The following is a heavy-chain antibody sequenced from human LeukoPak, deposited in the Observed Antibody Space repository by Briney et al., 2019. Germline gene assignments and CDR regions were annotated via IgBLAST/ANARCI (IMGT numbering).Heavy chain of an antibody. J-gene: IGHJ3*02. V-gene: IGHV5-51*01. CDR1: ESSLSTTW. Sequence: GESLKISCKGSESSLSTTWIGWVRQLLGKGLKWMGIISPGDSDTRYSPSFQGQVAISADKSISTAYLQWSSLKASDTAMYYCARRGGVDCGGDCYAVDIWGQGTMVTVSS. CDR3: ARRGGVDCGGDCYAVDI. CDR2: ISPGDSDT. D-gene: IGHD2-21*02.